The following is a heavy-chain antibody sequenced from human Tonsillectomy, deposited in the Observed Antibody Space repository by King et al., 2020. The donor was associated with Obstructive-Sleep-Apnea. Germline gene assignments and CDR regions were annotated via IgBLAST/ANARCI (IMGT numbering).Heavy chain of an antibody. CDR2: IYPGDSDT. J-gene: IGHJ4*02. V-gene: IGHV5-51*01. Sequence: QLVQSGAEVKKPGESLKISCKGSGYSFTGSWIAWVRQMPGKGLEWMGIIYPGDSDTRYSPSFEGQVTISADKSVTTAYLQWSSLRAADTAVYYCASWKVRGVIQEYWGQGTLVTVSS. D-gene: IGHD3-10*01. CDR1: GYSFTGSW. CDR3: ASWKVRGVIQEY.